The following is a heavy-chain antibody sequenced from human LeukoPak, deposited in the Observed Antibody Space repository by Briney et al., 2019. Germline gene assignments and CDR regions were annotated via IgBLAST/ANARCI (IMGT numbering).Heavy chain of an antibody. CDR1: GGSISTYY. CDR3: ARGRSRDGYNYDY. D-gene: IGHD5-24*01. Sequence: SEPLSLTCTVSGGSISTYYWSWIRQPPGKGLEWIGYIYYSGSTNYTPSLKSRVTISVDTSKNQFSLKLSSVTAADTAVYYCARGRSRDGYNYDYWGQGTLVTVSS. J-gene: IGHJ4*02. CDR2: IYYSGST. V-gene: IGHV4-59*01.